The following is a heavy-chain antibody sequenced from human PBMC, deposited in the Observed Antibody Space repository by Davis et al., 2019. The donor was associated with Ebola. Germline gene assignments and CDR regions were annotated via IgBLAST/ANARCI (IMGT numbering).Heavy chain of an antibody. CDR3: AKGEWEIPSIFDY. V-gene: IGHV3-23*01. CDR1: GFTFSSYA. Sequence: GESLKISCAASGFTFSSYAMSWVRQAPGEGLEWVSTLTGSGYTTDYADSVKGRFTISRDNSKNTLYLQMNSLRPEDTAVYYCAKGEWEIPSIFDYWGQGTLVTVSS. CDR2: LTGSGYTT. D-gene: IGHD1-26*01. J-gene: IGHJ4*02.